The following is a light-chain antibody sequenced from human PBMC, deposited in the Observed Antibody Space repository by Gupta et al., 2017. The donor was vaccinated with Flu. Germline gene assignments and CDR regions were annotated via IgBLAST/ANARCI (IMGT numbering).Light chain of an antibody. CDR3: QVWDSSSDHFWV. J-gene: IGLJ3*02. CDR2: DDS. Sequence: SYVLTPPPSVSVAPGQTARLTCGGNNIGSKSVHWYQPQQGQAPVLVVYDDSDRPSGIPERFSGSNSGNTATLTISRVEAGDEADYYCQVWDSSSDHFWVFGGGTKLTVL. V-gene: IGLV3-21*02. CDR1: NIGSKS.